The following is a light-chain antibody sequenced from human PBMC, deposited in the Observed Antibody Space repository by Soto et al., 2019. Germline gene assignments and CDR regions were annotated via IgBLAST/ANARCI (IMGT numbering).Light chain of an antibody. V-gene: IGKV4-1*01. CDR2: WAS. CDR3: QQYYSTPPT. J-gene: IGKJ1*01. Sequence: DIVMTQSPDSLAVSLGERATINCKSSQSVLYSSNNKNYLAWYQQKPGQPPKLLIYWASTRESGVPDRFSGSGSGTDFTLNISSLPAEDVAAYYCQQYYSTPPTFGQGTKVEIK. CDR1: QSVLYSSNNKNY.